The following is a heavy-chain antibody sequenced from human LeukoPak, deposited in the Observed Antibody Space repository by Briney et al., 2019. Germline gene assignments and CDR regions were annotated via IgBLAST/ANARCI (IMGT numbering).Heavy chain of an antibody. V-gene: IGHV4-31*03. CDR3: LRGNYGDYSFGP. D-gene: IGHD4-17*01. CDR1: GGAISSGDYY. J-gene: IGHJ5*02. CDR2: ISYSGST. Sequence: PSETLSLTCTVSGGAISSGDYYWSWIRQHPGKGLEWIGYISYSGSTYYNPSLKSRVTISVDTSKNQFSLKLSSVTAADTAVYYCLRGNYGDYSFGPWGQGTLVTVSS.